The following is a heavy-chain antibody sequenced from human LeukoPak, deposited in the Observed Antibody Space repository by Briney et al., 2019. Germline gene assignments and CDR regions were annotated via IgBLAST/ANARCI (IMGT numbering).Heavy chain of an antibody. CDR1: RFTFDDYT. V-gene: IGHV3-43*01. Sequence: GGSLRLSCAASRFTFDDYTMPWVRQAPGKGLEWVSLISWDGGSTYYADSVKGRFTISRDNSKNSLYLQMNSLRTEDTALYYCARGDSSSWAYDYWGQGTLVTVSS. D-gene: IGHD6-13*01. CDR3: ARGDSSSWAYDY. J-gene: IGHJ4*02. CDR2: ISWDGGST.